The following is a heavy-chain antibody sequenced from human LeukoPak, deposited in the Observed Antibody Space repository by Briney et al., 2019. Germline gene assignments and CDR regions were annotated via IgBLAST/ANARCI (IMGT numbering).Heavy chain of an antibody. CDR3: ARGLRYFD. CDR1: GGSFSGYY. D-gene: IGHD3-9*01. V-gene: IGHV4-34*01. J-gene: IGHJ4*02. CDR2: INHSGST. Sequence: SETLSLTCAVYGGSFSGYYWSWIRQPPGKGLEWIGEINHSGSTNYNPSLKSRVTITVDTSKNQFSLKLSSVTAADTAVYYCARGLRYFDWGQGTLVTVSS.